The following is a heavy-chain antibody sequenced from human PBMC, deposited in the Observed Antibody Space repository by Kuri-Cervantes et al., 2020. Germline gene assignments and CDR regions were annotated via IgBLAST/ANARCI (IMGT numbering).Heavy chain of an antibody. J-gene: IGHJ6*02. Sequence: ASVKVSCKASGYTFTSYGISWVRQAPGQGLEWMGWISAYNGNTNYAQKLQGRVTMTTDTSTSTAYMELRSLRSDGTAVYYCARGVAKWELRLVGMDVWGQGTTVTVSS. CDR1: GYTFTSYG. D-gene: IGHD1-26*01. V-gene: IGHV1-18*01. CDR2: ISAYNGNT. CDR3: ARGVAKWELRLVGMDV.